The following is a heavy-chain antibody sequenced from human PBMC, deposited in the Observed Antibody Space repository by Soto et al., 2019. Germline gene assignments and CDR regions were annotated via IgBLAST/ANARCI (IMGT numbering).Heavy chain of an antibody. D-gene: IGHD6-13*01. J-gene: IGHJ6*02. CDR2: MSYSGKI. CDR1: GGAFSSTNYY. CDR3: ARKVQAGAASYCYGMDV. Sequence: SETLSLTCTVSGGAFSSTNYYWGWIRQPPGKGLEWIGSMSYSGKIYYNPSLKSRVTISVDTSKNQFSLRLSSVTAADTAVYYCARKVQAGAASYCYGMDVWGQGTTVT. V-gene: IGHV4-39*01.